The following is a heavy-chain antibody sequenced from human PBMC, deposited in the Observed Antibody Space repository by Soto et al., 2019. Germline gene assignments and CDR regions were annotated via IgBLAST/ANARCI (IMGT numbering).Heavy chain of an antibody. Sequence: QVQLQESGPGLVKPSQTLSLTCTVSGDSITSGGFYWTWIRQHPGKGLEWIGYIHYSGSTYYSPSLKSRLTISLDTSKNQFSLKVSSVTAADTAVYYCARGAKPSFDYWGQGTLVSVSS. J-gene: IGHJ4*02. V-gene: IGHV4-31*03. CDR1: GDSITSGGFY. CDR3: ARGAKPSFDY. CDR2: IHYSGST.